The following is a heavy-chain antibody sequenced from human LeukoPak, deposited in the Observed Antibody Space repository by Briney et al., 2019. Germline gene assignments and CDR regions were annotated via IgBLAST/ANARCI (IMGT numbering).Heavy chain of an antibody. CDR1: GGSFSGYY. D-gene: IGHD3-22*01. V-gene: IGHV4-34*01. Sequence: PSETLSLTCAVYGGSFSGYYWSWIRQPPGKGREYIGLIYYTGNTYFNPSLRSRVTISVDTSKNQFSLKLTSVTAADTAVYSCARYFDRGSHYRGRYFDSWGQGTLVAVSS. J-gene: IGHJ4*02. CDR3: ARYFDRGSHYRGRYFDS. CDR2: IYYTGNT.